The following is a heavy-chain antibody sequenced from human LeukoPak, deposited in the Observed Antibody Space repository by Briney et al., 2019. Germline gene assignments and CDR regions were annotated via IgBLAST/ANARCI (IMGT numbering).Heavy chain of an antibody. Sequence: PSETLSLTCTASGVSINSGSYYWGRNRPPPGMGLEWNGTISYSGRTYYNPSLKSRVTISVDTSKNQFSLKLSSVTAADTAVYYCARHFRVGYCSGGSCSQIDYWGQGTVVTVSS. D-gene: IGHD2-15*01. J-gene: IGHJ4*02. CDR2: ISYSGRT. CDR1: GVSINSGSYY. CDR3: ARHFRVGYCSGGSCSQIDY. V-gene: IGHV4-39*01.